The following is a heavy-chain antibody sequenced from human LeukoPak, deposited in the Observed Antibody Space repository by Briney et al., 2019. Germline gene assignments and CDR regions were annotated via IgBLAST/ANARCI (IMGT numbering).Heavy chain of an antibody. CDR3: ARDGQYCSSTSCWYYYYYYMDV. CDR1: GFTFSSYS. D-gene: IGHD2-2*01. CDR2: ISSSSSYI. V-gene: IGHV3-21*01. J-gene: IGHJ6*03. Sequence: PGGSLRLSCAASGFTFSSYSMNWVRQAPGKGLEWVSSISSSSSYIYYADSVKGRFTISRDNAKNSLYLQMNSLRAEDTAVYYCARDGQYCSSTSCWYYYYYYMDVWGKGTTVTVSS.